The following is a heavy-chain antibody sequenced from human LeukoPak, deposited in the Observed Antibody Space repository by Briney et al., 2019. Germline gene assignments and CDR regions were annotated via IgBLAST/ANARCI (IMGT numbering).Heavy chain of an antibody. J-gene: IGHJ3*02. D-gene: IGHD6-13*01. V-gene: IGHV1-46*01. CDR3: ARDLRIAAAGSMYAFDI. Sequence: ASVKVSCKASGYTFTSYYMHWVRQAPGQGLEWMGIINPSGGSTSYAQKFQGRVTMTRDMSTSTVYMELSSLRSEDTAVYYCARDLRIAAAGSMYAFDIWGQGTMVTVPS. CDR2: INPSGGST. CDR1: GYTFTSYY.